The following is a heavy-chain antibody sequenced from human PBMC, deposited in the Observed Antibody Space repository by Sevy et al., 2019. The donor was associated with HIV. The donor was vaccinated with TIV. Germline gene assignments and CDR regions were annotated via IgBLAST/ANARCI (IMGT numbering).Heavy chain of an antibody. D-gene: IGHD6-13*01. J-gene: IGHJ4*02. Sequence: GGSLRLSCAASGFTFSSYAMSWVRQAPRKGLEWVSAISGSGGSTYYADSVKGRFTISRDNSKNTLYLQMNSLRAEDTAVYYCAKRSSSSWYYIGYWGQGTLVTVSS. CDR2: ISGSGGST. V-gene: IGHV3-23*01. CDR1: GFTFSSYA. CDR3: AKRSSSSWYYIGY.